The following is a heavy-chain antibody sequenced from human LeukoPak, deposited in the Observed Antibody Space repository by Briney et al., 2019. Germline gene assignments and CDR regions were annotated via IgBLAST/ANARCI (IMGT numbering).Heavy chain of an antibody. D-gene: IGHD6-6*01. CDR2: ISNDGTNT. CDR3: ARALDATITPRPGGANFDY. Sequence: GGSLTLSCAASGFTFSNYGMHWVRQPPGNGLEWVSVISNDGTNTYQADSVKGRFTISRDNFKKTLYLQINSLRTEDTAIYYCARALDATITPRPGGANFDYWGQGTLVTVSS. J-gene: IGHJ4*02. CDR1: GFTFSNYG. V-gene: IGHV3-30*19.